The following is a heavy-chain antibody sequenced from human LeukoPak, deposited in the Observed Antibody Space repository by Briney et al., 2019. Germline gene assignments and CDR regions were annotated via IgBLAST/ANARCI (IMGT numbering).Heavy chain of an antibody. Sequence: SGPTLGNPSETLCLTCTVSGGSITSYYWGWVREPPGKGLEGSRYVYDSGRTNYNPSLKSRVTMSVDTSKSQFSLNLSSVTAADTAVYYCARDRPADSPYNWFDRWGQGTLVTVSS. CDR2: VYDSGRT. V-gene: IGHV4-59*01. J-gene: IGHJ5*02. D-gene: IGHD2-2*01. CDR1: GGSITSYY. CDR3: ARDRPADSPYNWFDR.